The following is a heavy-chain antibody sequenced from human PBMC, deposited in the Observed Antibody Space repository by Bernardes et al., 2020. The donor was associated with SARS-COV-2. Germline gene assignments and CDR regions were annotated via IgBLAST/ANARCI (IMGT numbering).Heavy chain of an antibody. CDR2: LSGSSGDT. J-gene: IGHJ6*02. V-gene: IGHV3-23*01. Sequence: GSLRLSCAASGFTFSSYAMTWVRQVPGKGLEWVSGLSGSSGDTYYADSVKGRFTISRDNSKNTLYLQMNSLRAEDTAVYYCARYRTGSYPYYYYPMDVWGQGTTVTVSS. D-gene: IGHD3-16*02. CDR3: ARYRTGSYPYYYYPMDV. CDR1: GFTFSSYA.